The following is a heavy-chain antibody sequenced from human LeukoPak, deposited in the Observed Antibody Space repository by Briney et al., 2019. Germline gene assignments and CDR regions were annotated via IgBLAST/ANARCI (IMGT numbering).Heavy chain of an antibody. V-gene: IGHV3-23*01. CDR3: AKERYCSGGGCHSDY. D-gene: IGHD2-15*01. Sequence: GGSLRLSCAASGFMFSSNWMSWVRQAPGKGLEWVSDISGSGSNTYYADSVKGRFSISRDNSKNTLYLQMNSLRAEDTAVYYCAKERYCSGGGCHSDYWGQGTLVTVSS. CDR1: GFMFSSNW. J-gene: IGHJ4*02. CDR2: ISGSGSNT.